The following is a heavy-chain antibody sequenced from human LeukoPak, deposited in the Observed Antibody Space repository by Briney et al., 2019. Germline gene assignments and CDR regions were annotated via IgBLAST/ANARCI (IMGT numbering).Heavy chain of an antibody. D-gene: IGHD2/OR15-2a*01. V-gene: IGHV4-34*01. CDR3: ARGFHNRWGGSRAGFDY. J-gene: IGHJ4*02. CDR1: GGSFSGYY. CDR2: INHSGST. Sequence: SETLSLTCAVYGGSFSGYYWSWIRQPPGKGLEWIGEINHSGSTNYNPSLKSRVTISVDTSKNQFSLKLSSVTAADTAVYYCARGFHNRWGGSRAGFDYWGQGTLVTVSS.